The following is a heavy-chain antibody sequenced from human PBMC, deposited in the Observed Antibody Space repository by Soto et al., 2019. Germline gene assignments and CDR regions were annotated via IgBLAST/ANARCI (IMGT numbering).Heavy chain of an antibody. Sequence: GGSLRLSCAASGFTFSSYSMNWVRQAPGKGLEWVSYISSSSSTIYYADSVKGRFTISRDNAKNSLYLQMNSLRDEDTAVYYCARASLGITMVRGVNFDYWGQGTLVTVSS. D-gene: IGHD3-10*01. J-gene: IGHJ4*02. CDR2: ISSSSSTI. CDR3: ARASLGITMVRGVNFDY. CDR1: GFTFSSYS. V-gene: IGHV3-48*02.